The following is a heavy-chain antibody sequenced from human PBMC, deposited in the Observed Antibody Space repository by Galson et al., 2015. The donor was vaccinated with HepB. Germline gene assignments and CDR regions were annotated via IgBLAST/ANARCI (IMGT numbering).Heavy chain of an antibody. V-gene: IGHV5-10-1*01. Sequence: QSGAEVKKPGESLRISCKGSGYSFTSYWISWVRQMPGKGLEWMGRIDPSDSYTNYSPSFQGHVTISADKSISTAYLQWSSLKASDTAMYYCARHIPEYCSGGSCYNMDVWGQGTTVTVSS. CDR3: ARHIPEYCSGGSCYNMDV. CDR1: GYSFTSYW. D-gene: IGHD2-15*01. CDR2: IDPSDSYT. J-gene: IGHJ6*02.